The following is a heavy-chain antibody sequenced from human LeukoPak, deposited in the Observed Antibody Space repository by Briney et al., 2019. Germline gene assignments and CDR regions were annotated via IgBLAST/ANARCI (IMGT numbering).Heavy chain of an antibody. CDR3: AKIDSPRVGWRAPFDY. V-gene: IGHV3-23*01. Sequence: GGSLRLSCEASGFTFGGCAMSWVRQAPGKGLEWISDISGAGRETYYADSVKGRFTISRDNSKNTLYLQLNSLGAEDTAVYFCAKIDSPRVGWRAPFDYWGQGNLVTVSS. D-gene: IGHD6-19*01. CDR1: GFTFGGCA. CDR2: ISGAGRET. J-gene: IGHJ4*02.